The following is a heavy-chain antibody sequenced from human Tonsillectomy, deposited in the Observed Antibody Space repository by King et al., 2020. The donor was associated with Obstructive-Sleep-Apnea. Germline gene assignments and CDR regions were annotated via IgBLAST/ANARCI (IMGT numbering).Heavy chain of an antibody. V-gene: IGHV2-5*02. CDR3: LHGWNGGNPGGYYFAP. D-gene: IGHD4-23*01. CDR2: IYWDDDK. CDR1: GFSLSTSRVG. Sequence: ITLKESGPTLVKPTQTLTLTCTFSGFSLSTSRVGVGWIRQPPGKALEWLALIYWDDDKRYSPSLKNRLTITKDTSKNQVVLTMTNMDPVDTATYYCLHGWNGGNPGGYYFAPWGQGTLVTVSS. J-gene: IGHJ5*02.